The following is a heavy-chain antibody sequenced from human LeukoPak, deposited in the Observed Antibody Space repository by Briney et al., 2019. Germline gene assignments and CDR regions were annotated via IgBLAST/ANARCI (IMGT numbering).Heavy chain of an antibody. CDR1: GFTFSTYG. Sequence: PGRSLRLSCAASGFTFSTYGLHWVRQPPGKGLERIGEIYHSGSTNCNPSLKSRVTISVDKSKNQFSLKLSSVTAADTAVYYCAREGARGAFDIWGQGTMVTVSS. J-gene: IGHJ3*02. CDR3: AREGARGAFDI. D-gene: IGHD3-16*01. V-gene: IGHV4-4*02. CDR2: IYHSGST.